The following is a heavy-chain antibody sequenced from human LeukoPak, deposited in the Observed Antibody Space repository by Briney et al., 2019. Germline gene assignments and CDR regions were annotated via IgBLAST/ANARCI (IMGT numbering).Heavy chain of an antibody. Sequence: GGSLRLSRAASEFSVGSNYMTWVRQAPGKGLEWVSLIYSGGSTYYADSVKGRFTISRDNSKNTLYLQMNSLRAEDTAVYYCATLPYYYDSSGSYYFDYWGQGTLVTVSS. CDR2: IYSGGST. CDR1: EFSVGSNY. V-gene: IGHV3-66*01. D-gene: IGHD3-22*01. CDR3: ATLPYYYDSSGSYYFDY. J-gene: IGHJ4*02.